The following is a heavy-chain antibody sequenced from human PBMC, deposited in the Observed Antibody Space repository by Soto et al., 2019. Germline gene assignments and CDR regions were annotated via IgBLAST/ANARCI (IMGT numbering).Heavy chain of an antibody. CDR2: ITNSGYT. CDR1: NGSFSGYY. D-gene: IGHD2-2*01. J-gene: IGHJ1*01. CDR3: ARGLEYLKH. V-gene: IGHV4-34*01. Sequence: LSLTCDVFNGSFSGYYWSWIRQPPGKGLEWIGEITNSGYTNYNPSLKNRVTILIDRSKNHFSLKVTSVTAADTAVYYCARGLEYLKHWGQGTMVTVYS.